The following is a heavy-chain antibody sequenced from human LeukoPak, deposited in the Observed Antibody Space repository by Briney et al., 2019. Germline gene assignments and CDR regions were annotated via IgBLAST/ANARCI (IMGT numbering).Heavy chain of an antibody. V-gene: IGHV3-23*01. CDR3: AILPGYSSGWYEVNY. CDR2: TSGSGGST. CDR1: GFTFSSYA. Sequence: GGSLRLSCAASGFTFSSYATSWVRQAPGKGLEWVSGTSGSGGSTYYADSVKGRFTISRDNSRNTLYLQMNSPRAEDTAVYYCAILPGYSSGWYEVNYWGQGTLVTVSS. D-gene: IGHD6-13*01. J-gene: IGHJ4*02.